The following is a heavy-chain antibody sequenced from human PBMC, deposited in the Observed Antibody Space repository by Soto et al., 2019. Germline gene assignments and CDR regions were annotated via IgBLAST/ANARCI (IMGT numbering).Heavy chain of an antibody. CDR3: ARTTYGGVLDY. Sequence: QVQLQESGPGLVKPSETLSLTCTVSGGSISSYYWSWIRQPPGKGLEWIGYIYYSGITNYNPSLKSRATISVDTSKTQFSLKLSSVTAADTAVYYCARTTYGGVLDYWGQGTLVTVSS. D-gene: IGHD4-17*01. CDR2: IYYSGIT. CDR1: GGSISSYY. V-gene: IGHV4-59*01. J-gene: IGHJ4*02.